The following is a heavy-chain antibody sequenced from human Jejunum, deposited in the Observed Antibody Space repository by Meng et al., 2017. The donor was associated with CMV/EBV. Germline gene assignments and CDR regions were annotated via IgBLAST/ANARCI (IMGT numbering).Heavy chain of an antibody. V-gene: IGHV4-30-4*01. Sequence: GPCLVKHSHTLCRTCHVPGDYFKRPDYYCSWIRQHSEKGLELIGYIYYSGSTYYNPSLKSRVSISGDTSNKQFSLKLTSVTAADTAVYYCARSPYSGSALPFFDYWGQGSLVTVSS. J-gene: IGHJ4*02. CDR2: IYYSGST. CDR1: GDYFKRPDYY. D-gene: IGHD1-26*01. CDR3: ARSPYSGSALPFFDY.